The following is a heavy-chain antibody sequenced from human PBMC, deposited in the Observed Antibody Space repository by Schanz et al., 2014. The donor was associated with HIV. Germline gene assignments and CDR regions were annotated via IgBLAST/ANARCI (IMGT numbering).Heavy chain of an antibody. Sequence: EVQLLESGGGVVQPGGSLRLSCAASGFTFSTYAMSWVRQAPGKGLERVSAIVSSGGDTYYADFVEGRFTISRDNSKNTLYLQMHSLRAEDTAVYYCAKSSGWLYAHFDYWGQGTLVTVSS. CDR2: IVSSGGDT. V-gene: IGHV3-23*01. J-gene: IGHJ4*02. D-gene: IGHD3-9*01. CDR1: GFTFSTYA. CDR3: AKSSGWLYAHFDY.